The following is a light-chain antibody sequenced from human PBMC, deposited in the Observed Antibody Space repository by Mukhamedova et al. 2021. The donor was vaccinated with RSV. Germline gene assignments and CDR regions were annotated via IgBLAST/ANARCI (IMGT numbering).Light chain of an antibody. CDR2: AAS. J-gene: IGKJ4*01. CDR3: QQLSAYPLT. V-gene: IGKV1-9*01. Sequence: GKAPKLLIYAASTLQSGVLSRFSGSGSGSQLTLTVSSLQPEDFGTYYCQQLSAYPLTFGGGTKVEIK.